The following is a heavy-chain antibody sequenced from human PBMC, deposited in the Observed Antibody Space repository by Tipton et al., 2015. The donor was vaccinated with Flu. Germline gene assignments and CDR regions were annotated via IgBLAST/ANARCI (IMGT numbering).Heavy chain of an antibody. V-gene: IGHV4-34*01. CDR3: ARVPRMGYSYGWGDY. Sequence: SLTCAVYGGSFSGYYWSWIRQPPGKGLEWIGEINHSGSTNYNPSLKSRVTISVDTSKNQFSLKLSSVTAADTAVYYCARVPRMGYSYGWGDYWGQGTLVTVSS. CDR1: GGSFSGYY. D-gene: IGHD5-18*01. J-gene: IGHJ4*02. CDR2: INHSGST.